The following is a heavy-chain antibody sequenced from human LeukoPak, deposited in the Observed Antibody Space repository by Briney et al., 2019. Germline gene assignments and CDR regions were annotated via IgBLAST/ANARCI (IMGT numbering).Heavy chain of an antibody. D-gene: IGHD3-22*01. CDR2: IDHSGTT. CDR1: GGSFSGYY. V-gene: IGHV4-34*01. Sequence: PSETLSLTCAVYGGSFSGYYWSWTRQPPGKGLEWIGEIDHSGTTNYNPSLKSRVTISLDTSKNQFSLILSSVTAADTAVYYCAKAPYLSSGSWGQGTMVTVSS. J-gene: IGHJ3*01. CDR3: AKAPYLSSGS.